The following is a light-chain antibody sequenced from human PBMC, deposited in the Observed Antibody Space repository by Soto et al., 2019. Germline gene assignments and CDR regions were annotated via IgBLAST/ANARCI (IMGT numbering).Light chain of an antibody. J-gene: IGKJ1*01. CDR2: DAS. V-gene: IGKV1-5*01. CDR3: QQYNSYPGT. Sequence: DIQMTQSPSTLSASVGDRVTITCRASQSISNWLAWYQQKPGKAPKLLIFDASSLQGGAPSSFSGTGYGTESTLTISSLQPDDFATYYCQQYNSYPGTFGQGTKVELK. CDR1: QSISNW.